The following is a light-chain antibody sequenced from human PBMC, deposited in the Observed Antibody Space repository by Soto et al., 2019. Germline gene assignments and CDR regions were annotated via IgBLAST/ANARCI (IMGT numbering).Light chain of an antibody. J-gene: IGKJ5*01. CDR2: AAS. Sequence: IQMTQSPSSLSASVGDRVIITCRASPNIGSYLHWYQQKEGKAPQFLIYAASTLQSGVPSRFSGSGSGTDFTLTISSLQPEDFATYYCQHLNGYPITFGQGTRLEIK. V-gene: IGKV1-9*01. CDR1: PNIGSY. CDR3: QHLNGYPIT.